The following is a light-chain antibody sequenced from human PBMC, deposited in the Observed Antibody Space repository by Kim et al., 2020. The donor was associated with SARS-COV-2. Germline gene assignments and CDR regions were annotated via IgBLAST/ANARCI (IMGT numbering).Light chain of an antibody. J-gene: IGKJ5*01. V-gene: IGKV3-20*01. CDR2: GAS. CDR3: QQYSSSPIT. Sequence: EIVLTQSPGTLSLSPGERATLSCRTSQSVSTTYLGCYQQKPGQAPRLLMYGASTRATGIPDRFSGSASGADFTLTISRLEPEDVAVYFCQQYSSSPITFGQGTRLEIK. CDR1: QSVSTTY.